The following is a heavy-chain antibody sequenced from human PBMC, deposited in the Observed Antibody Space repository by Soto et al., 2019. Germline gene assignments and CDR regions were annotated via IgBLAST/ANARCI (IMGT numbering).Heavy chain of an antibody. D-gene: IGHD5-18*01. Sequence: PSETLSLTCTVSGASVSTGAYYWGWVRQRPGKGLEWVGYIYEIGYTYYNTSLKSRLTISLDRSKNQFSLGLTSVTAADTAVYYCVRDLRNTAMVYPCFDPLGQGTLVPVCS. V-gene: IGHV4-31*03. CDR1: GASVSTGAYY. J-gene: IGHJ5*02. CDR3: VRDLRNTAMVYPCFDP. CDR2: IYEIGYT.